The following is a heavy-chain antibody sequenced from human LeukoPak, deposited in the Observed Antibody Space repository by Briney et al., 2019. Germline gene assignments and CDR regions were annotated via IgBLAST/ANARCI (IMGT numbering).Heavy chain of an antibody. Sequence: ASVKVSCKASGYTFTSYDINWVRQATGQGLEWMGWMNPNSGNTGYAQKFQGRVTMTRNTSISTAYMELSGLRSEDTAVYYCARARRTIFGVVIVKSSEYFQHWGQGTLVTVSS. V-gene: IGHV1-8*01. CDR1: GYTFTSYD. CDR2: MNPNSGNT. CDR3: ARARRTIFGVVIVKSSEYFQH. D-gene: IGHD3-3*02. J-gene: IGHJ1*01.